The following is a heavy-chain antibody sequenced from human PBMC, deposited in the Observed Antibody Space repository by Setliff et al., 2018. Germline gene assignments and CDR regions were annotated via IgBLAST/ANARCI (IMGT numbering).Heavy chain of an antibody. CDR1: GFTFSTYR. Sequence: GSLRLSCAASGFTFSTYRMHWVRQAPGKGLEWVAVIWDDGGNKYHADSVKGRFTISRDNAKNSLYLQMNSLRAEDTAVYYCARVYSGYDPNHYFDYWGQGTLVTVSS. D-gene: IGHD5-12*01. J-gene: IGHJ4*02. CDR3: ARVYSGYDPNHYFDY. CDR2: IWDDGGNK. V-gene: IGHV3-33*08.